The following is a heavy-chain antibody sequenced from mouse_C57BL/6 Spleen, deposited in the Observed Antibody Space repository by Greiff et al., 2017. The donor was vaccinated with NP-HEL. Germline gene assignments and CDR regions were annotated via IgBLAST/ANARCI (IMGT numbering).Heavy chain of an antibody. CDR3: AREGDYYAMDY. Sequence: VQLQQPGAELVKPGASVKMSCKASGYTFTSYWITWVKQRPGQGLEWIGDIYPGSGSTNYNEKFKSKATLTVDPSSSTAQMQLSSPTSEDPSGYYCAREGDYYAMDYWGQGTSVTVSS. CDR1: GYTFTSYW. V-gene: IGHV1-55*01. J-gene: IGHJ4*01. CDR2: IYPGSGST.